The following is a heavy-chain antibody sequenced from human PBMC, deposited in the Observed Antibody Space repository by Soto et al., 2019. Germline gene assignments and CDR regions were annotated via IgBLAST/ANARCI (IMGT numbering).Heavy chain of an antibody. D-gene: IGHD5-18*01. J-gene: IGHJ4*02. V-gene: IGHV4-39*01. CDR2: IYYSGST. Sequence: SETLSLTCSVSGGSISSSAYYWGWIRQPPGKGLEWIGSIYYSGSTYYNPSLKSRVTISVDTSKNQFSLKLSSVTAADTAVYYCARHRGYSYGYLDYWGQGALVTVSS. CDR1: GGSISSSAYY. CDR3: ARHRGYSYGYLDY.